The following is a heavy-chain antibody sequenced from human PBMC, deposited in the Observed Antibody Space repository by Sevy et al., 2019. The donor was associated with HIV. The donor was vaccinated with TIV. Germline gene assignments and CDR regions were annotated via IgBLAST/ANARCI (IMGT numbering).Heavy chain of an antibody. CDR3: ARDGGTGVSLQGHLDY. CDR2: ISSSSSTI. J-gene: IGHJ4*02. D-gene: IGHD1-1*01. Sequence: GGSLRLSCAASGFTFSSYSMNWVRQAPGKGLEWVSYISSSSSTIYYADSVKGRFTISRDNAKNSLYLQMNSLRDEDTAVYYCARDGGTGVSLQGHLDYWGQGTLVTVSS. CDR1: GFTFSSYS. V-gene: IGHV3-48*02.